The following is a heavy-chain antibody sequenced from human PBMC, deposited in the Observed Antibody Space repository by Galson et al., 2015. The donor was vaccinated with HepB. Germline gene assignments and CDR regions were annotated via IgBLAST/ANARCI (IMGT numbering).Heavy chain of an antibody. J-gene: IGHJ2*01. CDR3: ARIVRYYDSSGYRNPWIWYFDL. D-gene: IGHD3-22*01. CDR2: IFSNDEK. V-gene: IGHV2-26*01. CDR1: GFSLSNARMG. Sequence: PALVKPTQTLTLTCTVSGFSLSNARMGVSWIRQPPGKALEWLAHIFSNDEKSYSTSLKSRLTISKDTSKSQVVLTMTNMGPVDTATYYCARIVRYYDSSGYRNPWIWYFDLWGRGTLVTVSS.